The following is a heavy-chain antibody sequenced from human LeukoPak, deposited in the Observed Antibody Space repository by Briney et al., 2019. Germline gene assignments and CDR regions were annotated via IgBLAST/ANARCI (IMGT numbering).Heavy chain of an antibody. CDR2: MNPNSGNT. V-gene: IGHV1-8*01. Sequence: ASVTVSCKASGYTFTSYDINWVRQATGQGLEWMGWMNPNSGNTGYAQKFQGRVTMTRSTSISTAYMELSSLRSEDTAVYYCARGPQLPEQQLVMDASIDYWGQGTLVTVSS. CDR1: GYTFTSYD. D-gene: IGHD6-13*01. CDR3: ARGPQLPEQQLVMDASIDY. J-gene: IGHJ4*02.